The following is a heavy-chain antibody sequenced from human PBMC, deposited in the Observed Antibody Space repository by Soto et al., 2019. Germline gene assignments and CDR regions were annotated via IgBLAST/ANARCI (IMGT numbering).Heavy chain of an antibody. CDR3: ARGWGQMSRGGLFDY. J-gene: IGHJ4*02. CDR2: IVPLSGTP. CDR1: GANSNSYS. Sequence: QVRLVQSGAEVKRPGSSVKLSCKVSGANSNSYSIAWVRQAPGQGLQWLGTIVPLSGTPNHAQQFQARVTMTADTSTNTASVELSRLSSEDTAIYYYARGWGQMSRGGLFDYWGQGTLVTVSS. V-gene: IGHV1-69*06. D-gene: IGHD3-16*01.